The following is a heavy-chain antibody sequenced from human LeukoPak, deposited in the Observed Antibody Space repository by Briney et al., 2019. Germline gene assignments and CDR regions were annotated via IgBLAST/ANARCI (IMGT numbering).Heavy chain of an antibody. D-gene: IGHD1-14*01. CDR2: IIPIFGTA. CDR3: ARVAPESAVTWRYYYYYMDV. CDR1: GGTFSSYA. Sequence: GSSVKVSCKASGGTFSSYAISWVRQAPGQGPEWMGGIIPIFGTANYAQKFQGRVTITTDESTSTAYMELSSLRSEDTAVYYCARVAPESAVTWRYYYYYMDVWGKGTTVTVSS. V-gene: IGHV1-69*05. J-gene: IGHJ6*03.